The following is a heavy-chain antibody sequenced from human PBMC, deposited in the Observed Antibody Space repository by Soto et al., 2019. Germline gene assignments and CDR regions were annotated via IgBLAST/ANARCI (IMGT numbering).Heavy chain of an antibody. D-gene: IGHD2-2*01. V-gene: IGHV3-33*01. CDR2: IWDDGTNE. CDR3: AREGGEVPASASFVY. CDR1: GYIFSCCS. Sequence: QEQLAESGGGVVQPGKSLRLSCVASGYIFSCCSVHWVRQAPGRGLEWVASIWDDGTNEAYADSVKGRATISRDNSKSTLFLEMDSLTTEDTGVYFCAREGGEVPASASFVYWGHGALVTVSS. J-gene: IGHJ4*01.